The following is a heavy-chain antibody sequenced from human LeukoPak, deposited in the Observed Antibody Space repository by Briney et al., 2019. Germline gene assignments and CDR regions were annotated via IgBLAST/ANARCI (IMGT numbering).Heavy chain of an antibody. CDR1: GFTFSSFG. CDR3: AKDGHNDWLYYFDY. D-gene: IGHD3-9*01. V-gene: IGHV3-30*02. Sequence: GGSLRLSCAASGFTFSSFGMHWVRQAPGKGLEWVAFVRYTGSSTYYVDSVKGRFTISGDNSKSTLYLQMNSLGPEDTAVYYCAKDGHNDWLYYFDYWGQGTLVTVSS. CDR2: VRYTGSST. J-gene: IGHJ4*02.